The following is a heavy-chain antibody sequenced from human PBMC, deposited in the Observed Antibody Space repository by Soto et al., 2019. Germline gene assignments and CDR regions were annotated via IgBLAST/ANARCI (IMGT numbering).Heavy chain of an antibody. J-gene: IGHJ4*02. CDR3: ARALDFWSAYFDY. D-gene: IGHD3-3*01. CDR1: GGSFSGYY. CDR2: INHSGST. V-gene: IGHV4-34*01. Sequence: PSETLSLTCAVYGGSFSGYYLTWIRQPPGTGLEWIGEINHSGSTNYNPSLKSRVTISVDTSKNQFSLKLTSVTAADTAVYYCARALDFWSAYFDYWGQGSLVTVSS.